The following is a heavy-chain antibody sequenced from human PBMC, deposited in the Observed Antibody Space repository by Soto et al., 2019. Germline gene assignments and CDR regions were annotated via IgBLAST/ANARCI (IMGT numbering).Heavy chain of an antibody. V-gene: IGHV4-30-4*01. CDR3: ARAAKTYYYDSSGYYYTFDI. CDR2: IYCSGST. J-gene: IGHJ3*02. CDR1: GGSISSGDPY. D-gene: IGHD3-22*01. Sequence: QVQLQESGPGLVKPSQTLSLTCTVSGGSISSGDPYWSWIRQPPGRGLEWIGYIYCSGSTYYTPSLKSRVTISVDTSKNQFSLKLGSVTAADTAVYYCARAAKTYYYDSSGYYYTFDIWGQGTMVTVSS.